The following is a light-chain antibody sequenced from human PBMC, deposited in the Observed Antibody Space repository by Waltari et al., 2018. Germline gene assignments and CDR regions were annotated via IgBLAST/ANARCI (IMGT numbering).Light chain of an antibody. CDR1: QSVSSSY. CDR3: QQYGSSPSGT. V-gene: IGKV3-20*01. J-gene: IGKJ4*01. Sequence: EIVLTQSPGTLSLSPGERATLSCRASQSVSSSYLAWYQQKPGQAPRLLIYGASSRATGIPDRFSCSGSGTDFTLTISRLEPEDFAVYYCQQYGSSPSGTFGGGTKVEIK. CDR2: GAS.